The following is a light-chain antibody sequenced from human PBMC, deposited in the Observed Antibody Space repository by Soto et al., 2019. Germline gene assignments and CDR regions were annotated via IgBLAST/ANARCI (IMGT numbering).Light chain of an antibody. CDR1: QGISNY. CDR3: QKYNNAPRT. V-gene: IGKV1-27*01. Sequence: DLQMTQSPSSLSASVGDTVTITCRASQGISNYLAWYQQKPGQVPNLLIYAASTLQSGVPSRFSGSGSGTDFTLTISSRRPEDVATYYCQKYNNAPRTFGQGTKVEI. J-gene: IGKJ1*01. CDR2: AAS.